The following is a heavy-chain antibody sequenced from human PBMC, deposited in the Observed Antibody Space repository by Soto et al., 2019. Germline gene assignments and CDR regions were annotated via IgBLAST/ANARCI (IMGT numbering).Heavy chain of an antibody. CDR2: IVPLFRTT. J-gene: IGHJ6*02. CDR3: ARGGYSSTWSNLLDRSGLDV. V-gene: IGHV1-69*01. D-gene: IGHD6-13*01. CDR1: GGTFSSYA. Sequence: QVQLVQSGAEAKKPGSSVKVSCKTSGGTFSSYAISWVRQAPGQGLEWMGGIVPLFRTTNYAQKFQGRVTITADPSPYTVYMEVSGLRSGDPGVYYCARGGYSSTWSNLLDRSGLDVWGQGTTVTVSS.